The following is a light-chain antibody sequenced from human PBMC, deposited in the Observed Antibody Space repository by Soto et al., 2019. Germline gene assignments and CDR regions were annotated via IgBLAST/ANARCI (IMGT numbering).Light chain of an antibody. V-gene: IGLV1-51*01. J-gene: IGLJ1*01. CDR2: DDN. CDR1: TSNIGGNS. CDR3: GSWDSSLSAYV. Sequence: QSLLTQAPSVSAAPGQKSPISCSGSTSNIGGNSVSWYQQLPGTAPKLLIYDDNKRPSVIPDRFSGSKSGTSATLGITGFHTGDEADYYCGSWDSSLSAYVFGTGTKV.